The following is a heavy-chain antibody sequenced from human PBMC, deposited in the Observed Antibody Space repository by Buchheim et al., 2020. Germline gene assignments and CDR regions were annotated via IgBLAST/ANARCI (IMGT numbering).Heavy chain of an antibody. Sequence: QVQLQESGPGLVKASETLSLTCTVSGGSMTSYYWNWIRQPPGNGLEWIGLIYDTGSTTYSPSLKSRVSISVDTSKNQFSLKLSYVTAADTAVYYCVRGDDYDNYTMDVWGQGTT. CDR2: IYDTGST. V-gene: IGHV4-59*01. CDR3: VRGDDYDNYTMDV. CDR1: GGSMTSYY. J-gene: IGHJ6*02.